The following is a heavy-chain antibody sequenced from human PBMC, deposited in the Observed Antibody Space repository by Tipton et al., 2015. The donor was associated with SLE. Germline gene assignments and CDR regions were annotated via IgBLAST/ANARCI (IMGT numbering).Heavy chain of an antibody. CDR2: IHHSGST. V-gene: IGHV4-4*02. CDR3: ARGAARRRYFDY. J-gene: IGHJ4*02. CDR1: GGSIRSSNW. D-gene: IGHD6-6*01. Sequence: TLSLTCAVSGGSIRSSNWWSWVRQPPGKGLEWIGEIHHSGSTNSNPSLKSRVTISVDKSKNQFSLKLSSVTVADTAVYYCARGAARRRYFDYWGQGTLVTVSS.